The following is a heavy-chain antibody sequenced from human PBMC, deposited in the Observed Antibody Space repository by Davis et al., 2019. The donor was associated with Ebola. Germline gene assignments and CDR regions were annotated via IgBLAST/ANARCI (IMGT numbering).Heavy chain of an antibody. CDR3: ARERGIGVVIVT. CDR1: GFTFSSYA. J-gene: IGHJ5*02. CDR2: IYSGGST. V-gene: IGHV3-66*01. D-gene: IGHD3-3*01. Sequence: PGGSLRLSCAASGFTFSSYAMSWVRQAPGKGLEWVSVIYSGGSTYYADSVKGRFTISRDNSKNTLYLQMNSLRAEDTAVYYCARERGIGVVIVTWGQGTLVTVSS.